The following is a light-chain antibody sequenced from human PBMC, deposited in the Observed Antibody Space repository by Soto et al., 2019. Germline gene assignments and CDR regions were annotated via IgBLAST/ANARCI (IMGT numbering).Light chain of an antibody. CDR3: CSYAGSYTGV. V-gene: IGLV2-11*01. CDR1: SSDVGGYNF. CDR2: DVS. Sequence: QSALTQPRSVSGSPGQSVTISCTGTSSDVGGYNFVSWYQQHPVKAPKLMIYDVSKRPSGVPDRFSGSKSGNTASLTISGLQAEDEADYYCCSYAGSYTGVFGTGTQLTVL. J-gene: IGLJ1*01.